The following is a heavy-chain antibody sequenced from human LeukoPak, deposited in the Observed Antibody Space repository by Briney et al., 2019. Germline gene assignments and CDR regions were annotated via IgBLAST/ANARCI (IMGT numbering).Heavy chain of an antibody. CDR2: IKQDGSEK. Sequence: GGSLRLSCAASGFTFSSYGMHWVRQAPGKGLEWVANIKQDGSEKYYVDSVKGRFTISRDNAKNSLYLQMNSLRAEDTALYYCARGNYHDSGYWGQGTLVTVSS. J-gene: IGHJ4*02. D-gene: IGHD3-22*01. V-gene: IGHV3-7*01. CDR1: GFTFSSYG. CDR3: ARGNYHDSGY.